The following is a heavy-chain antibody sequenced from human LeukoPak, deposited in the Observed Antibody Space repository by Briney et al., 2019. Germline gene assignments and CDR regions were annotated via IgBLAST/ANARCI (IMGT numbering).Heavy chain of an antibody. Sequence: SETLSLTCTVSGGSISSYYWSWIRKPAGKALEWIGRIYTSGSTNYNPSLESRVTISVDKSKNQFSLKLSSVTAADTAVYYCASSGLMRESFDYWGQGTLVTVSS. J-gene: IGHJ4*02. V-gene: IGHV4-4*07. CDR3: ASSGLMRESFDY. CDR1: GGSISSYY. D-gene: IGHD3-10*01. CDR2: IYTSGST.